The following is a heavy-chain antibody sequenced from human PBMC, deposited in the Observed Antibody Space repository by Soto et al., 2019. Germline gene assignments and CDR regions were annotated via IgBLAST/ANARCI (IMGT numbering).Heavy chain of an antibody. J-gene: IGHJ4*02. CDR2: INAGNGNT. V-gene: IGHV1-3*01. D-gene: IGHD3-22*01. Sequence: QVQLVQSGAEVKKPGASVKVSCKASGYTFTSYAMHWVRQAPGQRLEWMGWINAGNGNTKYSQKFQGRVTITRDTSASTDYMELSSLRSEDTAVYYCARDPNYDSSGYYFDYWGQGTLVTVSS. CDR1: GYTFTSYA. CDR3: ARDPNYDSSGYYFDY.